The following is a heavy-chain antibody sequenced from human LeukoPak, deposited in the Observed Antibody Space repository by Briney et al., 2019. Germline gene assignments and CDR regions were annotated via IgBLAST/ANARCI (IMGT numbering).Heavy chain of an antibody. V-gene: IGHV4-28*01. CDR2: IYHSGST. D-gene: IGHD3-22*01. CDR1: GYSITSSSW. J-gene: IGHJ4*02. CDR3: ARFDDSSGCFDY. Sequence: SETLSLTCAVSGYSITSSSWWGWIRQPPGKGLEWIGYIYHSGSTYYNPSLKSRVTISVDRSKNQFSLKLSSVTAADTAVYYCARFDDSSGCFDYWGQGTLVTVSS.